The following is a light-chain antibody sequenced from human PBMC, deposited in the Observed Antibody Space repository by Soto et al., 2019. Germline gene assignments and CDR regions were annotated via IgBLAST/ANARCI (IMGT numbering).Light chain of an antibody. CDR2: GAS. Sequence: EIVMTQSPVTLSVSPGERVTLSCRASQSISTNLAWYQQKPGQAPRLLIYGASTRATGIPARFSGSGSGTEFTVTISSLQSVDFAVYYCQQYNDWPRTFGHGTKV. V-gene: IGKV3-15*01. CDR3: QQYNDWPRT. J-gene: IGKJ1*01. CDR1: QSISTN.